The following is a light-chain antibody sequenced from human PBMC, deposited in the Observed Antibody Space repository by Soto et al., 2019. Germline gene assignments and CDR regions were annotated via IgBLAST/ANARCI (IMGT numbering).Light chain of an antibody. CDR3: RQSYTVPYT. CDR1: QSISGY. Sequence: DIQMTQCPSSLSASVGDRVTITCRASQSISGYLSWYYQRPGKAPKLLISAASTLQSSVPSRFSDTGSGTYFTLTISSLQPEDSATYYCRQSYTVPYTFGQGTKLEFK. J-gene: IGKJ2*01. V-gene: IGKV1-39*01. CDR2: AAS.